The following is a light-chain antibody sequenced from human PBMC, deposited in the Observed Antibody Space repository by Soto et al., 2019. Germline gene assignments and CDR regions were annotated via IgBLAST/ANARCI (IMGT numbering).Light chain of an antibody. CDR3: QQYNNWPQT. CDR1: QAINNN. Sequence: VLTQAPDTLSVSPGERATLSCRASQAINNNVAWYQLKDGQVPRLLIYGASTRAADVPARFSGGGSGTEFTLTISSLQSEDFAEYHCQQYNNWPQTFGQRTKVEIK. CDR2: GAS. J-gene: IGKJ1*01. V-gene: IGKV3-15*01.